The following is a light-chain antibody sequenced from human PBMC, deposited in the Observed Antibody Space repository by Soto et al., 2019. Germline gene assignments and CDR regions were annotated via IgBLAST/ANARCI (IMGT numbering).Light chain of an antibody. Sequence: QSVLTQPASVSGSPGQSITISCTGTSNDVGAYNYVSWYQQHPGKAPKLTIYEVSGRPSGVSNRFSGSKSGNTASLTISGLQAEDEADYYCSSYTSSSSVVFGGGTQLTVL. J-gene: IGLJ2*01. V-gene: IGLV2-14*01. CDR1: SNDVGAYNY. CDR2: EVS. CDR3: SSYTSSSSVV.